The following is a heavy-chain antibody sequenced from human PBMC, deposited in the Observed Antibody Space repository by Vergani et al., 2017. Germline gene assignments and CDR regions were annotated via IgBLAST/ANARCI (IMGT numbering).Heavy chain of an antibody. J-gene: IGHJ5*01. CDR2: ISGSSSYI. CDR3: ARDMYIIGWYDF. V-gene: IGHV3-21*01. CDR1: GFTFSSYS. Sequence: EVQLVESGGGLVKPGGSLRLSCAASGFTFSSYSMNWVRQAPGKGLEWVSSISGSSSYIYYADSVKGRFTISRDNTKNSLYLQMKSLGAEDTAVYYCARDMYIIGWYDFWGQGTLVTVSS. D-gene: IGHD6-19*01.